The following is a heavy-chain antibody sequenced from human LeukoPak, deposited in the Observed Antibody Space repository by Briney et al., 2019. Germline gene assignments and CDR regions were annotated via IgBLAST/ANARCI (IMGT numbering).Heavy chain of an antibody. CDR3: ARDHYDFWSGYYRENWFDP. CDR2: IYTSGST. V-gene: IGHV4-61*02. CDR1: GGSISSGSYY. J-gene: IGHJ5*02. Sequence: PSQTLSLTCIVSGGSISSGSYYWSWIRQPAGKGLEWIGRIYTSGSTNYNPSLKSRVTISVDTSKNQFSLKLSSVTAADTAVYYCARDHYDFWSGYYRENWFDPWGQGTLVTVSS. D-gene: IGHD3-3*01.